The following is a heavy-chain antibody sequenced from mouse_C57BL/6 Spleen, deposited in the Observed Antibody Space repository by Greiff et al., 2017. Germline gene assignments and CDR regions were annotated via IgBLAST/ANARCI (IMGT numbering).Heavy chain of an antibody. CDR2: INPNNGGT. V-gene: IGHV1-18*01. D-gene: IGHD1-1*01. Sequence: EVKLMESGPELVKPGASVKIPCKASGYTFTDYNMDWVKQSHGKSLEWIGDINPNNGGTIYNQKFKGKATLTVDKSSSTAYMELRSLTSEDTAVYDSARSKGSSFYAMDYWGQGTSVTVSS. CDR1: GYTFTDYN. CDR3: ARSKGSSFYAMDY. J-gene: IGHJ4*01.